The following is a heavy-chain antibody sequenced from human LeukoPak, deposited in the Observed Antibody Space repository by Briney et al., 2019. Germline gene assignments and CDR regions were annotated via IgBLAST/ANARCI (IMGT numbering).Heavy chain of an antibody. J-gene: IGHJ6*02. D-gene: IGHD6-19*01. CDR2: IDNSGST. Sequence: SQTLSLTCTVSGGSISSSYWSWVRQPQGKGLEWIGYIDNSGSTNYNPSLKSRVTISLDTPKSQFSLKLSSVTAADTAVYYCARAPLYSGGSGWSIYYFYAMDVWGQGTTVTVSS. V-gene: IGHV4-59*01. CDR1: GGSISSSY. CDR3: ARAPLYSGGSGWSIYYFYAMDV.